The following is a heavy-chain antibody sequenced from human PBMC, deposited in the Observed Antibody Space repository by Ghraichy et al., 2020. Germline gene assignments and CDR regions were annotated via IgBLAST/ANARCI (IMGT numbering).Heavy chain of an antibody. CDR2: IFHSGST. CDR3: ARDASITMVQGVINGEYYFDY. J-gene: IGHJ4*02. Sequence: SQTLSLTCVVSGGSVSSSNWWSWVRQPPGKGLEWIGEIFHSGSTNYNPSLKSRVTISVDKSKNQFSLKLTSVTAADTAVYYCARDASITMVQGVINGEYYFDYWGQGTLVTVSS. D-gene: IGHD3-10*01. CDR1: GGSVSSSNW. V-gene: IGHV4-4*02.